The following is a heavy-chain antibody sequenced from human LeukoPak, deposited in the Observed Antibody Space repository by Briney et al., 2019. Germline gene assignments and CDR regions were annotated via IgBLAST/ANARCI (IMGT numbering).Heavy chain of an antibody. CDR2: IYYSGN. CDR1: GVSICSSNSY. Sequence: SETLSLTCTVSGVSICSSNSYWGWIRQPPGKGLEWIGSIYYSGNIDTSKNQFSLRLTSVTAADTAVYYCARQTGSGLFILPGGQGTLVTVSS. D-gene: IGHD3/OR15-3a*01. CDR3: ARQTGSGLFILP. V-gene: IGHV4-39*01. J-gene: IGHJ4*02.